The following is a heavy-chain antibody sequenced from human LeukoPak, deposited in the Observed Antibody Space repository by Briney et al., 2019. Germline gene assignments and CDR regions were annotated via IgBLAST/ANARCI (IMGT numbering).Heavy chain of an antibody. CDR3: ARSIAAAGSFDY. Sequence: ASVKVSCKASGYTFTSYYMHWVRQAPGQGLEWMGIVNPSGGSTSYAQKFQGRVTMTRDTSTSTVYMELSSLRSEDTAVYYCARSIAAAGSFDYWGQGTLVTVSS. V-gene: IGHV1-46*01. CDR1: GYTFTSYY. CDR2: VNPSGGST. D-gene: IGHD6-13*01. J-gene: IGHJ4*02.